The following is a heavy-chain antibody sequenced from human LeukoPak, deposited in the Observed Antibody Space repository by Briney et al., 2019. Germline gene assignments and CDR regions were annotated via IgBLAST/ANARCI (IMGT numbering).Heavy chain of an antibody. Sequence: SETLSLTCTVSGGSISSSTYYWGWIRQPPGKGLEWIGSIYYSGSTYYNASLKSRVTISADTSKNQFSLKLSSVTAADTAVYYCAGPPRGGSGWRGDFFDLWGRGTMVTVFS. CDR1: GGSISSSTYY. J-gene: IGHJ3*01. CDR2: IYYSGST. V-gene: IGHV4-39*01. CDR3: AGPPRGGSGWRGDFFDL. D-gene: IGHD6-25*01.